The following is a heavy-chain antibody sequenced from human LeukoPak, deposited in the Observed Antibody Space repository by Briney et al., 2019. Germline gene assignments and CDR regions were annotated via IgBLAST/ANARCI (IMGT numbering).Heavy chain of an antibody. V-gene: IGHV4-30-2*01. CDR1: GGSISSGGYS. CDR3: ARFPRAAAGYYFDY. J-gene: IGHJ4*02. D-gene: IGHD6-13*01. Sequence: PSQTLSLTCTVSGGSISSGGYSWSWIRQPPGKGLEWIGYIYHSGSTYYNPSLKSRVTISVDRSKNQFSLKLSSVTAADTAVYYCARFPRAAAGYYFDYWGQGTLVTVSS. CDR2: IYHSGST.